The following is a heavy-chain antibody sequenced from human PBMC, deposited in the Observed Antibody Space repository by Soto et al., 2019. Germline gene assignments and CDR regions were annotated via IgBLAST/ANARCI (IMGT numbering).Heavy chain of an antibody. Sequence: QVQLVESGGGVVQPGRSLRLSCAASGFTFSGYAMHWVRQAPGKGLEWVAIISYDGSKKYYADSVRGRFTISRDNSKNTLYLQMNSLRAEDTAVYQCARDSGDCWGQGTLVTVSS. CDR2: ISYDGSKK. J-gene: IGHJ4*02. CDR1: GFTFSGYA. V-gene: IGHV3-30-3*01. CDR3: ARDSGDC.